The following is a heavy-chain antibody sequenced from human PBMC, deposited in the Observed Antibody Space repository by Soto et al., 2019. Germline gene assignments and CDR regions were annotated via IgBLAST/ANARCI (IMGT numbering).Heavy chain of an antibody. D-gene: IGHD6-19*01. J-gene: IGHJ6*03. CDR2: IYYSGST. CDR1: DGSISSYY. V-gene: IGHV4-59*08. Sequence: SETLSLTCTVSDGSISSYYWSWIRQPPGKGLEWIGYIYYSGSTNYNPSLKSRVTISVDTSKNQFSLKLSSVTAADTAVYYCARRSGGYSSGWYQPDYYYYYMDVWGKGTTVTVSS. CDR3: ARRSGGYSSGWYQPDYYYYYMDV.